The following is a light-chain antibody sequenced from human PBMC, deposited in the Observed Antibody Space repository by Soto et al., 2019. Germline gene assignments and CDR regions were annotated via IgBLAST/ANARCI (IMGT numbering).Light chain of an antibody. CDR3: QQYGSSPT. J-gene: IGKJ1*01. CDR1: QSVRSK. Sequence: EIVLTQPPASLSVSPGERATLSCRASQSVRSKVAWYQHQPGQAPRLLIYGASTRVTGIPDRFTGSGSETDFTLTISRLEPEDFAVYHCQQYGSSPTFGQGTKVDIK. CDR2: GAS. V-gene: IGKV3-20*01.